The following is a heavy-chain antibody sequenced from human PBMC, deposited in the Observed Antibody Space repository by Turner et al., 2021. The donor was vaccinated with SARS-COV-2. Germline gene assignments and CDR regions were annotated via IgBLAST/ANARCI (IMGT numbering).Heavy chain of an antibody. J-gene: IGHJ4*02. D-gene: IGHD5-18*01. CDR2: IYSGGST. V-gene: IGHV3-53*01. CDR1: GFTFSSNY. Sequence: EVQLLESGGGLSQPGGSLTLPCAASGFTFSSNYISWVRQAPGKGLEWDSVIYSGGSTYYADSVKGRFTISRDNSKNTLYLQMNSLRAEETAVYYCARVGSYGRRDVDYWGQGTLVTVSS. CDR3: ARVGSYGRRDVDY.